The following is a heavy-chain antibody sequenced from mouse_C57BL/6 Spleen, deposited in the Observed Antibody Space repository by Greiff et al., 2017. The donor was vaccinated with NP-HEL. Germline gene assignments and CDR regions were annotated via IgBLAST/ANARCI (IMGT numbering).Heavy chain of an antibody. Sequence: VHVKQSGAELVKPGASVKLSCTASGFNIKDYYMHWVKQRTEQGLEWIGRIDPEDGETKYAPKFQGKATITADTSSNTAYLQLSSLTSEDTAVYYCARHYYGSSSYWYFDVWGTGTTVTVSS. J-gene: IGHJ1*03. CDR3: ARHYYGSSSYWYFDV. CDR2: IDPEDGET. CDR1: GFNIKDYY. D-gene: IGHD1-1*01. V-gene: IGHV14-2*01.